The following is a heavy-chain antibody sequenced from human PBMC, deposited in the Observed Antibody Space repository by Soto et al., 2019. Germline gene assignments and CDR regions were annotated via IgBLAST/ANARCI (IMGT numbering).Heavy chain of an antibody. Sequence: GGSLRLSCLASRFTFSSYAMHWVRQAPGKGLEYVSSISSNGDSTYYADSVKGRFTISRDNSKNTMYLQMSSLRAEDTAVYYCVKYYYVCCDYYGLTAIDIWGQGTMVTVSS. J-gene: IGHJ3*02. CDR3: VKYYYVCCDYYGLTAIDI. CDR1: RFTFSSYA. V-gene: IGHV3-64D*06. D-gene: IGHD3-22*01. CDR2: ISSNGDST.